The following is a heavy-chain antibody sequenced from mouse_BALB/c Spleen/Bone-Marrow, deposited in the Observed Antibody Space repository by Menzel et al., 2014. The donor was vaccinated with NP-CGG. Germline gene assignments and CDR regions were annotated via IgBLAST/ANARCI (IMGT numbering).Heavy chain of an antibody. J-gene: IGHJ4*01. CDR2: IDTSDSYT. CDR1: GYAFTDRW. V-gene: IGHV1-69*01. D-gene: IGHD2-4*01. CDR3: ARGGDDFSLDY. Sequence: QVQLKESGTELEMPGASVKMSCKASGYAFTDRWIHWVKQRPGQGLEWIGAIDTSDSYTNYNQKFKGKATLTVDESSSTAYIHLSSLTSEDSAVYYCARGGDDFSLDYWGQRTSVTVSS.